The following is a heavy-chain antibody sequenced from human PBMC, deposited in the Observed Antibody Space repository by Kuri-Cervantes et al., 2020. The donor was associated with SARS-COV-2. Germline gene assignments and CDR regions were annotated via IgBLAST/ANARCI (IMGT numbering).Heavy chain of an antibody. Sequence: GGSLRLSCEVSGFLFSASAIHWVRQASGKGLEWVGRVRGKANNYATAYAASVKGRFTISRDDSKNMAYLQMNSLKTDDTAVYYCTTLIDYWGQGTLVTVSS. J-gene: IGHJ4*02. CDR2: VRGKANNYAT. CDR1: GFLFSASA. V-gene: IGHV3-73*01. CDR3: TTLIDY.